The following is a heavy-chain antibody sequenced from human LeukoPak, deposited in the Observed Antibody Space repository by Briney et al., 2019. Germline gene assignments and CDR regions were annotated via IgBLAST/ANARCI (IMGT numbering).Heavy chain of an antibody. CDR2: ISWNSGSI. CDR1: GFTFDDYA. J-gene: IGHJ5*02. D-gene: IGHD6-13*01. V-gene: IGHV3-9*01. Sequence: PGRSLRLSCAASGFTFDDYAMHWVRQAPGKGLEWVSGISWNSGSIGYADSVKGRFTISGDNAKNSLYLQMNSLRAEDTALYYCAKDMQIAAAGSDNWFDPWGQGTLVTVSS. CDR3: AKDMQIAAAGSDNWFDP.